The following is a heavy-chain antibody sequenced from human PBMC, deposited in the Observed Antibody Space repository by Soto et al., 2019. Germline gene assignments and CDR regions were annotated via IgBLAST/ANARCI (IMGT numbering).Heavy chain of an antibody. CDR1: GGSISSSSYY. CDR3: ARHRTIVGAPTDRGQFDY. D-gene: IGHD1-26*01. Sequence: SETLSLTCTVSGGSISSSSYYWGWIRQPPGKGLEWIGSIYYSGSTYYNLSLKSRVTISVDTSKNQFSLKLSSVTAADTAVYYCARHRTIVGAPTDRGQFDYWGQGTLVTVSS. V-gene: IGHV4-39*01. J-gene: IGHJ4*02. CDR2: IYYSGST.